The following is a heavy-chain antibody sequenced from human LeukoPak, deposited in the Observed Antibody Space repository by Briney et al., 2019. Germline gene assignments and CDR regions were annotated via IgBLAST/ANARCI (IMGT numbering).Heavy chain of an antibody. J-gene: IGHJ4*02. D-gene: IGHD6-19*01. CDR1: GFTFSSYA. V-gene: IGHV3-30-3*01. CDR2: ISYDGSNK. CDR3: AREQEYSSGWYYFDY. Sequence: PGGSLRLSCAASGFTFSSYAMHWVRQAPGKGLEWVAVISYDGSNKYYADSVKGRFTISRDNSKNTLYLQMNSLRAEDAAVYYCAREQEYSSGWYYFDYWGQGTLVTVSS.